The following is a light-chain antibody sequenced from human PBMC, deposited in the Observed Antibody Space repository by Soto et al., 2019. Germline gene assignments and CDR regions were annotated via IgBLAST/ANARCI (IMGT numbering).Light chain of an antibody. CDR2: AAS. CDR1: QGISTY. J-gene: IGKJ1*01. Sequence: DIQMPQSPSSLSASVGDRVTITCRASQGISTYLNWYQQKPGKAPKGLIYAASSLQSGVPSRFSGSGSETDFTLTISSLQPEDFATYSCQQSNSITWTFGQGTKVDIK. CDR3: QQSNSITWT. V-gene: IGKV1-39*01.